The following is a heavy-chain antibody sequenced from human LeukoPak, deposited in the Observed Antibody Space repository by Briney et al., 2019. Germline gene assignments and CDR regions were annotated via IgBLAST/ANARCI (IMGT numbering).Heavy chain of an antibody. Sequence: PSETLSLTCTVSGGSISSYYWSWIRQHPGKGLEWIGYIYYSGSTYYNPSLKSRVTISVDTSKNQFSLKLSSVTAADTAVYYCARDGIAAAGYYYGMDVWGQGTTVTVSS. CDR3: ARDGIAAAGYYYGMDV. CDR2: IYYSGST. D-gene: IGHD6-13*01. CDR1: GGSISSYY. V-gene: IGHV4-59*06. J-gene: IGHJ6*02.